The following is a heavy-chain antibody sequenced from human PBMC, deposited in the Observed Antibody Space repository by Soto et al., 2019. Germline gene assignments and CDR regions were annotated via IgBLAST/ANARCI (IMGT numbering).Heavy chain of an antibody. V-gene: IGHV1-18*01. CDR3: ARARFLEWLSLPDY. J-gene: IGHJ4*02. CDR1: GYTFTSYG. CDR2: ISAYNGNT. Sequence: ASVKVSCKASGYTFTSYGISWVRQAPGQGLEWMGWISAYNGNTIYAQKLQGRVTMTTDISTSTAYMELRSLRSDDTAVYYCARARFLEWLSLPDYWGQGTLVTVSS. D-gene: IGHD3-3*01.